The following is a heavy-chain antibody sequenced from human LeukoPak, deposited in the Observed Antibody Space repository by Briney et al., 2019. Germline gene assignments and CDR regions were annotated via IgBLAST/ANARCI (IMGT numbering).Heavy chain of an antibody. D-gene: IGHD5-18*01. CDR3: AKTGSRIQQWLNPFDY. V-gene: IGHV3-23*01. CDR2: ISSSGGST. CDR1: GFTFSSYA. J-gene: IGHJ4*02. Sequence: GGSLRLSCAASGFTFSSYAMSWVRQAPGKGLEWVSAISSSGGSTYYADSVKGRFTISRDNSKNTLYLQMNSLRAEDTAVYYCAKTGSRIQQWLNPFDYWGQGTLVTVSS.